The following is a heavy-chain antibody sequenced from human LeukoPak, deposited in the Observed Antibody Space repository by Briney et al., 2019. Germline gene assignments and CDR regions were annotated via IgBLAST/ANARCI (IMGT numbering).Heavy chain of an antibody. CDR1: GFTFSSYS. D-gene: IGHD2-2*02. CDR3: ARGDYTTVFDY. Sequence: GGSLRLSCAASGFTFSSYSMNWVRQAPGKGLEWVSSITSGGTYIYYADSVKGRFTISTDNAKNSLYLQMNSLRAEDTAAYYCARGDYTTVFDYWGQGALVTVSS. V-gene: IGHV3-21*01. J-gene: IGHJ4*02. CDR2: ITSGGTYI.